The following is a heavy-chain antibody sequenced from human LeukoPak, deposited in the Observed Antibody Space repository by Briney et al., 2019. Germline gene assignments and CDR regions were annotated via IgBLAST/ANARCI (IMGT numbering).Heavy chain of an antibody. J-gene: IGHJ4*02. CDR2: ISGSGGST. CDR3: AKYPHSHYDSSCLVD. V-gene: IGHV3-23*01. D-gene: IGHD3-22*01. CDR1: GFTFRGYA. Sequence: GGSLRHSCAASGFTFRGYAISWGRQAPGKGLEWVSAISGSGGSTYYADSVKGRLTISRDNSKNTLYLQMNSLRAEDTAIYYCAKYPHSHYDSSCLVDWGQGTLVTVSS.